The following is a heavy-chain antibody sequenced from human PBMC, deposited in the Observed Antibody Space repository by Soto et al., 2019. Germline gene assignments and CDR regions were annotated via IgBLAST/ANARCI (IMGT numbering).Heavy chain of an antibody. V-gene: IGHV2-5*01. CDR3: ANYPSSWSKYGMDV. CDR2: IYWNDDK. J-gene: IGHJ6*02. Sequence: SGPTLVNPTQTLTLTCTFSGFSLSTSGVGVGWIRQPPGKALEWLALIYWNDDKRYSPSLRSRLTITKDTSKNQVVLTMTNMDPVATATYHCANYPSSWSKYGMDVWAPGTTVTVSS. D-gene: IGHD6-13*01. CDR1: GFSLSTSGVG.